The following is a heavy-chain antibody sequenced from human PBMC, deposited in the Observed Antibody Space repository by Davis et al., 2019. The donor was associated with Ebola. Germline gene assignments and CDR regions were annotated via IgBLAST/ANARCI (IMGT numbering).Heavy chain of an antibody. V-gene: IGHV3-21*04. J-gene: IGHJ4*02. CDR1: GFTFSSYW. CDR2: ISSSSSYI. D-gene: IGHD3-9*01. Sequence: GESLKISCAASGFTFSSYWMSWVRQAPGKGLEWVSSISSSSSYIYYADSVKGRFTISRDNAKNSLYLQMNSLRAEDTAVYYCAKGGYFDSLEIDSWGQGTLVTVSS. CDR3: AKGGYFDSLEIDS.